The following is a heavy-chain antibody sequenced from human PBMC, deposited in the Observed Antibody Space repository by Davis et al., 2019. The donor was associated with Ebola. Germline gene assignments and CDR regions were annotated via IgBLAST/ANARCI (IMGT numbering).Heavy chain of an antibody. D-gene: IGHD5-12*01. CDR3: ARDRGHIVAPYYYYYMDV. J-gene: IGHJ6*03. Sequence: PSETLSLTCTVSGGSISSGDYYWSWIRQPPGKGLEWIGYIYYSGSTYYNPSLKSRVTISVDTSKNQFSLKLSSVTAADTAVYYCARDRGHIVAPYYYYYMDVWGKGTTVTVSS. CDR2: IYYSGST. V-gene: IGHV4-30-4*01. CDR1: GGSISSGDYY.